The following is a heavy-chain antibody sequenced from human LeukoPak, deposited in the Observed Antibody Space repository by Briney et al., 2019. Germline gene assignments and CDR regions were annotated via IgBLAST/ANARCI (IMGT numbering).Heavy chain of an antibody. V-gene: IGHV4-4*02. CDR2: ISLTGRT. D-gene: IGHD1-26*01. J-gene: IGHJ4*02. CDR1: DGSITSTNW. Sequence: SETLSLTCGVSDGSITSTNWWSWVRQPPGQGLEWIGEISLTGRTNYNPSLIGRVIMSLDESRNQLSLTLTSVTAADTAMYYCTRESGPYCPFGYWGQGTLVTVSS. CDR3: TRESGPYCPFGY.